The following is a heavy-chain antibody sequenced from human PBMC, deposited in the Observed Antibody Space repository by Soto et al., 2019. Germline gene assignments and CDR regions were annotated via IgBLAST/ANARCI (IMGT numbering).Heavy chain of an antibody. CDR1: GFTFSSYA. J-gene: IGHJ3*02. Sequence: GSLRLSCAASGFTFSSYAMNWVRQAPGKGLEWVSSISSSSYIYYADSVKGRFTISRDNAKNSLYLQMNSLRAEDTAVYYCARDILTGYPEPAFDIWGQGTMVTVSS. CDR2: ISSSSYI. V-gene: IGHV3-21*01. D-gene: IGHD3-9*01. CDR3: ARDILTGYPEPAFDI.